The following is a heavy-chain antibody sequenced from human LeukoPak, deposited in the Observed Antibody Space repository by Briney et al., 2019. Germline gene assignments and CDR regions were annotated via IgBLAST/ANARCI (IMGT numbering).Heavy chain of an antibody. J-gene: IGHJ4*02. CDR2: IKSDGSST. CDR3: VSGYSSGWYVGGIDY. V-gene: IGHV3-74*01. Sequence: PGGSLRLSCAASGFTFSNYWMHWVRQAPGKGLVWVAHIKSDGSSTSYADFVMGRFTISRDNAKNTLYLQMNSLRAEDTAVYYCVSGYSSGWYVGGIDYGGQGTLVTVSS. CDR1: GFTFSNYW. D-gene: IGHD6-19*01.